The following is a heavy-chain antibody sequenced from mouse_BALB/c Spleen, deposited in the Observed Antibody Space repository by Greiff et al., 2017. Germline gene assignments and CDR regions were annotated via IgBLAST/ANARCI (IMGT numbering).Heavy chain of an antibody. CDR1: GYTFTDYN. D-gene: IGHD2-1*01. CDR2: INPNNGGT. V-gene: IGHV1-18*01. Sequence: VQLKESGPELVKPGASVKIPCKASGYTFTDYNMDWVKQSHGKSLEWIGDINPNNGGTIYNQKFKGKATLTVDKSSSTAYMELRSLTSEDTAVYYCARNYGIHAWFAYWGQGTLVTVSA. J-gene: IGHJ3*01. CDR3: ARNYGIHAWFAY.